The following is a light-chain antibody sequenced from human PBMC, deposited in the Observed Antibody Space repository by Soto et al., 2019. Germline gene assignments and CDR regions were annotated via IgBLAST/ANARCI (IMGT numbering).Light chain of an antibody. Sequence: EIVLTQSPATLSLSPGERATLSCRASQSVRTSLAWYQQKSGQAPRLLIYDASNRATDIPARFSGSGSGTDFTLTISSLEPEDFAVYYCHQRSSWPLTFGGGTKVDIK. CDR2: DAS. V-gene: IGKV3-11*01. CDR3: HQRSSWPLT. CDR1: QSVRTS. J-gene: IGKJ4*01.